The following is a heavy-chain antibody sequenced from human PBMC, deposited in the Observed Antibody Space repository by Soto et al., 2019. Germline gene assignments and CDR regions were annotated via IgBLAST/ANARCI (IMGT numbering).Heavy chain of an antibody. D-gene: IGHD6-19*01. Sequence: GGSLTLSCAPFGFTFSDYYMSWIRPAPGKGLEWVSYISSSSSYTNYADSVKGRFTISRDNAKNSLYLQMNSLRAEDTAVYYCATADGYSSGWYESYYYDCMDVWSQGTTVTVSS. CDR3: ATADGYSSGWYESYYYDCMDV. J-gene: IGHJ6*02. CDR1: GFTFSDYY. V-gene: IGHV3-11*06. CDR2: ISSSSSYT.